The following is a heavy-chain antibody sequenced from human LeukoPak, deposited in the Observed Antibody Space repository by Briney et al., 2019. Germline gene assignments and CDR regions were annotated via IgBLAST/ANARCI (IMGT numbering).Heavy chain of an antibody. D-gene: IGHD2-15*01. Sequence: SETLSLTCTVSGGSISSSSYYWGWIRQPPGKGLEWIGEINHSGSTNYNPSLKSRVTISVDTSKNQFSLKLSSVTAADTAVYYCARGMGVSFLVVWGQGTLVTVSS. CDR1: GGSISSSSYY. CDR3: ARGMGVSFLVV. V-gene: IGHV4-39*07. CDR2: INHSGST. J-gene: IGHJ4*02.